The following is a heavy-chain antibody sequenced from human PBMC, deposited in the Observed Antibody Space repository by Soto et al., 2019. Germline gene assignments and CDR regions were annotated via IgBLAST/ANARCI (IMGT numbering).Heavy chain of an antibody. J-gene: IGHJ3*02. V-gene: IGHV3-33*01. CDR1: GFTFSSYG. D-gene: IGHD6-25*01. CDR3: ARVVGYGFDI. CDR2: IWYDGSNK. Sequence: QVQLVESGGGVVQPGRSLRLSCAASGFTFSSYGMHWVRQAPGKGLEWVAVIWYDGSNKYYADSVKGRFTISRDKYKNTLYVQMNSLRAEDTAVYYCARVVGYGFDIWGQGTMVTVSS.